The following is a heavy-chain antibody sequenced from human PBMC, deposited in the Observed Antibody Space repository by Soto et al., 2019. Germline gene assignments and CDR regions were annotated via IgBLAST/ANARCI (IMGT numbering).Heavy chain of an antibody. Sequence: GGALRLSCAASGVTFRSYAMSWVRQAPGKGLEWVSRISGNGGSTYDADSVKGRFTISRDNFKNMVYLQMNSLRAEDTAVYYCAKVVVVTATGYYSGMDVWGQGTTVPVSS. D-gene: IGHD2-21*02. CDR1: GVTFRSYA. CDR2: ISGNGGST. V-gene: IGHV3-23*01. CDR3: AKVVVVTATGYYSGMDV. J-gene: IGHJ6*02.